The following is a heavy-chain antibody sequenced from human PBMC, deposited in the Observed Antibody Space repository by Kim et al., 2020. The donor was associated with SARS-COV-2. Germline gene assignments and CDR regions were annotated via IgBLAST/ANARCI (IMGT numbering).Heavy chain of an antibody. J-gene: IGHJ6*02. CDR1: GYNFIHYA. V-gene: IGHV1-3*01. Sequence: ASVKVSCKTSGYNFIHYAIQWVRQAPGHRPEWVGWINGGDGNRLYSQKFRDRVTITRVTSADTAYMELSSLGSEDTAVYYCARSRISVTPRGDYGLDVWG. CDR3: ARSRISVTPRGDYGLDV. CDR2: INGGDGNR. D-gene: IGHD2-15*01.